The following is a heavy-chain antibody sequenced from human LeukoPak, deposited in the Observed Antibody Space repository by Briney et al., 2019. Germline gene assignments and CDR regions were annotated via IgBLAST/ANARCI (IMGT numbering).Heavy chain of an antibody. D-gene: IGHD1-26*01. V-gene: IGHV3-23*01. J-gene: IGHJ3*02. CDR2: ICCICAIT. Sequence: VSSICCICAITYYPASVKGRFTISRENAKNKLYLQMNSLRAEDTAVYYCAKKDREDAFDIWGQGTMVTVSS. CDR3: AKKDREDAFDI.